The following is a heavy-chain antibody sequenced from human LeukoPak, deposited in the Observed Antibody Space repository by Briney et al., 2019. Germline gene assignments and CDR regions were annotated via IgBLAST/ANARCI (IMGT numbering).Heavy chain of an antibody. J-gene: IGHJ5*02. D-gene: IGHD3-22*01. CDR1: GYTFTGYY. CDR2: INPNSGGT. CDR3: ARAKYPDYYDSSGYWFFS. V-gene: IGHV1-2*06. Sequence: ASVKVSCKASGYTFTGYYMHWVRQAPGQGLEWMGRINPNSGGTNYAQKFQGRVTMTGDTSISTAYMELSRLRSDDTAVYYCARAKYPDYYDSSGYWFFSWGQGTLVTVSS.